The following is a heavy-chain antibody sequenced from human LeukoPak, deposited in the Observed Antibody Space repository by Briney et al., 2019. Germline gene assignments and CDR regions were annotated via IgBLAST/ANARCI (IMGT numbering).Heavy chain of an antibody. V-gene: IGHV1-69*01. D-gene: IGHD4-17*01. CDR3: ARSYGDTLNYYYGMDV. CDR2: IIPIFGTA. Sequence: GASVKVSCKASGGTFGSYAISWVRQAPGQGLEWMGGIIPIFGTANYAQKFQGRVTITADESTSTAYMELSSLRSEDTAVYYCARSYGDTLNYYYGMDVWGQGTTVTVSS. CDR1: GGTFGSYA. J-gene: IGHJ6*02.